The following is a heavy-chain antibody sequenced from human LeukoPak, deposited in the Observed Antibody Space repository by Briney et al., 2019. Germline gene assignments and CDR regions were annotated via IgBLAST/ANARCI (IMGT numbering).Heavy chain of an antibody. Sequence: GGSLRLSCAASGFTFSSYSMNWVRQAPGKGLEWVSSISSSSSYIYYADSVKGRFTISRDNAKNSLYLQMNSLRAEDTAVYYCARQGKGIAVAGTAADFDYWGQGTLVTVSS. CDR2: ISSSSSYI. CDR3: ARQGKGIAVAGTAADFDY. V-gene: IGHV3-21*01. J-gene: IGHJ4*02. D-gene: IGHD6-19*01. CDR1: GFTFSSYS.